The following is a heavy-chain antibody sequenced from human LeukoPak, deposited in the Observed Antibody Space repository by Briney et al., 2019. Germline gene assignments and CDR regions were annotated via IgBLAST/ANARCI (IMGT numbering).Heavy chain of an antibody. D-gene: IGHD2-15*01. CDR3: ARVVADADKYYYYYYMDV. V-gene: IGHV3-74*01. CDR2: INSDGINT. J-gene: IGHJ6*03. CDR1: GFTFSNYW. Sequence: PGGSLRLSCAASGFTFSNYWMHWVRQAPGKGLVWVSRINSDGINTSYADSVKGRFTISRDNAKNTLYLQMNSLRAEDTAVYYCARVVADADKYYYYYYMDVWGKGTTVTVSS.